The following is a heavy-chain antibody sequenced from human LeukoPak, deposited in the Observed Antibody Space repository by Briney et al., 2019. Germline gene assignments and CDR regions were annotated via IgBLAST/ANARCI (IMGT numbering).Heavy chain of an antibody. D-gene: IGHD3-3*01. CDR3: ASRSSIWSGYQDTLYYFDS. Sequence: SLTVSLTCTVSGGSISSYYWSWIRQPPGKGLEWIGYISYSGSTNYSPSLKSRVTISVDTSKNQFSLKLSSVTAADTAVYYCASRSSIWSGYQDTLYYFDSWGQGTLVTVSS. CDR1: GGSISSYY. J-gene: IGHJ4*02. CDR2: ISYSGST. V-gene: IGHV4-59*01.